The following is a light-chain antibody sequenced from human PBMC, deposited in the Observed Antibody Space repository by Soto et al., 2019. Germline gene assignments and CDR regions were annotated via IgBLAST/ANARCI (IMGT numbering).Light chain of an antibody. J-gene: IGKJ1*01. Sequence: IVMTQTPLSSLVTLGQAASISCKSSQSLVHSDGNTYLSWFQQRPGQPPRLLIYKVSDRFSGVPERFSGSGAGTDFTLTISRVEADECGVYYCMQATQSLWTFGQGTKVEIK. CDR1: QSLVHSDGNTY. V-gene: IGKV2-24*01. CDR3: MQATQSLWT. CDR2: KVS.